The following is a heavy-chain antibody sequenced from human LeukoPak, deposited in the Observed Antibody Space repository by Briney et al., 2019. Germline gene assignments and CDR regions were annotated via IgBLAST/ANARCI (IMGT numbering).Heavy chain of an antibody. V-gene: IGHV4-31*03. CDR2: IHYSGST. CDR3: ARTTFDSSGWGFFDI. CDR1: GGSISSGSSY. D-gene: IGHD3-22*01. J-gene: IGHJ3*02. Sequence: SETLSLTCTASGGSISSGSSYWNWIRQHPGKGLEWIGYIHYSGSTYYNPSLKSRVSISVDTSKNQFSLKLSSVTAADTAVYYCARTTFDSSGWGFFDIWGQGTMVTVSS.